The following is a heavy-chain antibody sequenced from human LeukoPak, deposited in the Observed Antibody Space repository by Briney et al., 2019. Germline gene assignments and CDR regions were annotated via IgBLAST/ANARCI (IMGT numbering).Heavy chain of an antibody. Sequence: PGGSLRLSCAASGFTFSSYGMHWVRQAPGKGLEWVAVISDDGNNKYYVDFVKGRFTVSRDNSKNTLYLQMNSLRAEDTAVYYCAKGIATPEYFQHWGQGTLVTVSS. V-gene: IGHV3-30*18. CDR3: AKGIATPEYFQH. J-gene: IGHJ1*01. CDR1: GFTFSSYG. D-gene: IGHD6-13*01. CDR2: ISDDGNNK.